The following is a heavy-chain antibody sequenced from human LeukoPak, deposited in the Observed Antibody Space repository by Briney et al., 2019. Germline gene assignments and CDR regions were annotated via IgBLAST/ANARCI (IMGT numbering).Heavy chain of an antibody. D-gene: IGHD3-22*01. CDR1: GFTFSSYS. Sequence: PGGSLRLSCAASGFTFSSYSMNWVRQAPGKGLEWVSSISSSSSYIYYADSVKGRFTISRDNAKNSLYLQMNSLRAEDTAVYYCARDRDYYDSSGYWHDAFDIWGQGTMVTVSS. CDR2: ISSSSSYI. V-gene: IGHV3-21*01. J-gene: IGHJ3*02. CDR3: ARDRDYYDSSGYWHDAFDI.